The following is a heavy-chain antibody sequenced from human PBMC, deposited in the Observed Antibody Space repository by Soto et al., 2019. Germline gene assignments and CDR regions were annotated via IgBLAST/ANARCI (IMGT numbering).Heavy chain of an antibody. CDR1: GFTFSSYW. V-gene: IGHV3-7*01. CDR3: ATTYYDFWSGYYKVRNYYYYMDV. J-gene: IGHJ6*03. CDR2: KKQDGSEK. Sequence: GGSLRLSCAASGFTFSSYWMSWVRQAPGKGLEWVANKKQDGSEKNYVDSVKCRFTISRDNAKNSLYLQMNSLRAEDTAVYYCATTYYDFWSGYYKVRNYYYYMDVWGKGTTVTVSS. D-gene: IGHD3-3*01.